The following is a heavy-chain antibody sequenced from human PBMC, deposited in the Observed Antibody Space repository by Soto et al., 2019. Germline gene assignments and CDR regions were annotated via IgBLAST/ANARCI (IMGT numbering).Heavy chain of an antibody. CDR3: ARYFWSGQLPFYFDQ. Sequence: QVLLVQSGAEVKKPGASVKVSCKASGYTFNSYGVSWVRQAPGQGLEWMGLISAYNGNTKYSQNLQGRVTTTIDTNTSSAYLEVRSLRSDDTAIYYCARYFWSGQLPFYFDQWGQVTLVTVAS. CDR2: ISAYNGNT. D-gene: IGHD3-3*01. J-gene: IGHJ4*02. CDR1: GYTFNSYG. V-gene: IGHV1-18*01.